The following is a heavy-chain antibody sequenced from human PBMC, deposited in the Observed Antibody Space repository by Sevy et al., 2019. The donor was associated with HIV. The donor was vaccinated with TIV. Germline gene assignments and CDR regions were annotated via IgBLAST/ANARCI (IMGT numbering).Heavy chain of an antibody. CDR3: AKDARDYDSSGYYYVSNYFDY. CDR1: GFTFSSYA. CDR2: ISGSGGST. J-gene: IGHJ4*02. V-gene: IGHV3-23*01. D-gene: IGHD3-22*01. Sequence: GESLKISCVASGFTFSSYAMSWVRQAPGKGLEWVSAISGSGGSTYYADSVKGRFTISRDNSKNTLYLQMNSLRAEDTAVYYCAKDARDYDSSGYYYVSNYFDYWGQGTLVTVSS.